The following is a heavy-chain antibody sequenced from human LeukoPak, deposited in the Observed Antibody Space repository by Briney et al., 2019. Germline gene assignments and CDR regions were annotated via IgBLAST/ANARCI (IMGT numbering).Heavy chain of an antibody. CDR2: IYYSGST. V-gene: IGHV4-30-4*01. CDR1: GGSISSGDYY. CDR3: ARELIVVVVAATHHWFDP. Sequence: ASQTLSLTCTVSGGSISSGDYYWSWIRQPPGKGLEWIGYIYYSGSTYYNPSLKSRVTISVDTSKNQFSLKLSSVTAADTAVYYCARELIVVVVAATHHWFDPWGQGTLVTVSS. J-gene: IGHJ5*02. D-gene: IGHD2-15*01.